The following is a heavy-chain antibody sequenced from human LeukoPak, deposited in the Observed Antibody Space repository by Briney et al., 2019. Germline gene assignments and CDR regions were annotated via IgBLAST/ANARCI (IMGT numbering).Heavy chain of an antibody. CDR1: GFTFSSYQ. D-gene: IGHD3-10*01. V-gene: IGHV3-30*18. Sequence: GGSLRLSCAASGFTFSSYQMHWVRQGPGKGLEWVAVISFDGSHEYYADSVKGRFTISRDNSKNTLYLQMNSLRAEDTAVYYCAKVWRDYGSGTMDYYGMDVWGQGTTVTVSS. CDR2: ISFDGSHE. CDR3: AKVWRDYGSGTMDYYGMDV. J-gene: IGHJ6*02.